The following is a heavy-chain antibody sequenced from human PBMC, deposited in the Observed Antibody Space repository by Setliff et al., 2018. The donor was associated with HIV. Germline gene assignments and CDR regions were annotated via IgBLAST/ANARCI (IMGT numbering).Heavy chain of an antibody. Sequence: LSETLSLTCTVSGGFIGTYYWSWIRQSPGKGLEWIGSVYYTGTTNYNPSLESRVTMSVDTSKNQFSLRLMSLTAADTAIYYCARGRVTLNGVAAGHHYMDVWGKGNTVTV. V-gene: IGHV4-59*13. CDR2: VYYTGTT. J-gene: IGHJ6*03. CDR1: GGFIGTYY. D-gene: IGHD3-3*01. CDR3: ARGRVTLNGVAAGHHYMDV.